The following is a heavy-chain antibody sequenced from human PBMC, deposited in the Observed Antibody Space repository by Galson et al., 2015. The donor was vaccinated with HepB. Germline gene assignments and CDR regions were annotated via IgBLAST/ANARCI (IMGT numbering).Heavy chain of an antibody. D-gene: IGHD5-12*01. V-gene: IGHV1-46*03. CDR2: INPSGGST. J-gene: IGHJ3*02. CDR1: GYTFTSYY. Sequence: SVKVSCKASGYTFTSYYMHWVRQAPGQGLEWMGIINPSGGSTSYAQKFQGRVTMTRDTSTSTVYMELSSLSAEDTDVYSCARSRENRYSGYDPNPHRYAFDIWGQGTMVTVSS. CDR3: ARSRENRYSGYDPNPHRYAFDI.